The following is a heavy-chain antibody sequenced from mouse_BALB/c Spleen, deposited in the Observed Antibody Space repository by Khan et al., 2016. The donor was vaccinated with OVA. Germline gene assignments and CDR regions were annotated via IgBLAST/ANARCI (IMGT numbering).Heavy chain of an antibody. J-gene: IGHJ3*01. D-gene: IGHD2-2*01. V-gene: IGHV2-3*01. CDR1: GFSLTSYG. CDR3: AIIFGGYDWVAY. Sequence: VQLQESGPGLVAPSQSLSITCTVSGFSLTSYGVSWVRQPPGKGLAWLGVIWGDGSTNSHSALISRLSISKDNSKSKVFLKLNSLQTDDTATYYGAIIFGGYDWVAYWGQGTLVTVSA. CDR2: IWGDGST.